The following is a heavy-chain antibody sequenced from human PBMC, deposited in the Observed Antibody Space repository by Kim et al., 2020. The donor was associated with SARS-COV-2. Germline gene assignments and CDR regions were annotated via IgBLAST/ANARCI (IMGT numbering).Heavy chain of an antibody. D-gene: IGHD2-2*01. CDR1: GFTFSNYE. J-gene: IGHJ4*02. CDR2: IGSSGDNI. V-gene: IGHV3-48*03. CDR3: ARAIYWSSSNCAYGADC. Sequence: GGSLRLSCAASGFTFSNYEMNWARQAPGKGLECISYIGSSGDNIYYSDSVKGRFTISRDNAKNSLSLQMNSLGAEDTADYYCARAIYWSSSNCAYGADCWGQGTLVTVTA.